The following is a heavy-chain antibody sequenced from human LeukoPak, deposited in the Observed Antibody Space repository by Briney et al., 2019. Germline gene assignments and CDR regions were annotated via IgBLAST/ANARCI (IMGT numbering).Heavy chain of an antibody. CDR1: GYTFTGYY. Sequence: ASVKVSCKASGYTFTGYYMHWVRQAPGQGLEWMGRINPNSGGTNYAQKFQGRVTMTRDTSISTAYMELSRLRSDDTAVYYCARSLYNWNLRLWFWFDPWGQGTLVTVSS. D-gene: IGHD1-20*01. J-gene: IGHJ5*02. V-gene: IGHV1-2*06. CDR2: INPNSGGT. CDR3: ARSLYNWNLRLWFWFDP.